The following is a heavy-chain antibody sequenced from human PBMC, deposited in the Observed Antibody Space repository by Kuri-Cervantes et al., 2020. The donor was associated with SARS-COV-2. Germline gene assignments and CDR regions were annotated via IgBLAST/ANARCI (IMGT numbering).Heavy chain of an antibody. D-gene: IGHD4-17*01. J-gene: IGHJ4*02. CDR1: GGTFSSYD. CDR3: ARGSTGLGALDF. V-gene: IGHV1-69*13. Sequence: SVKVSCKASGGTFSSYDISWVRQAPEQGVEWMGGISPMFGAAKYGQKFQGRVTIIADESTSTAYMELSSLRSEDTAVYYCARGSTGLGALDFWGQGTLVTVSS. CDR2: ISPMFGAA.